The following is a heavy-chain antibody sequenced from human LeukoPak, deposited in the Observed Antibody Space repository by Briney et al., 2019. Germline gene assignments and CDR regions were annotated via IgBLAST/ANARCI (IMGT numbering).Heavy chain of an antibody. V-gene: IGHV4-59*01. D-gene: IGHD3-22*01. CDR3: ARDSRIVVDTTSFDY. CDR2: IYYSGST. CDR1: GGSISSYY. Sequence: SETLSLTCTASGGSISSYYWSWIRQPPGKGLEWIGYIYYSGSTNYNPSLKSRVTISVDTSKNQFSLKLSSVTAADTAVYYCARDSRIVVDTTSFDYWGQGTLVTVSS. J-gene: IGHJ4*02.